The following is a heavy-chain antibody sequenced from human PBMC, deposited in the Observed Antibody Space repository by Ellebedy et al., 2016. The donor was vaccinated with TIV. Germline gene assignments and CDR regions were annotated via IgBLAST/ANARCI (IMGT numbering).Heavy chain of an antibody. V-gene: IGHV3-11*06. CDR3: ARGEGWIDN. CDR2: ISGSNNYK. D-gene: IGHD5-24*01. Sequence: GGSLRLXCTPSGFTFTNAWMSWVRQAPGKGLEWIAYISGSNNYKTYADSVKGRFTISRDNAKNSLYLQMNSLRAEDTAVYFCARGEGWIDNWGQGTLVTVSS. J-gene: IGHJ4*02. CDR1: GFTFTNAW.